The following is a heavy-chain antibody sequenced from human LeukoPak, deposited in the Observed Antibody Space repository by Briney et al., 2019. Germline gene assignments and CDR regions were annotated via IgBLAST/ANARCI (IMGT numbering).Heavy chain of an antibody. V-gene: IGHV1-18*01. J-gene: IGHJ4*02. CDR1: GYTSTTYG. Sequence: ASVKVSCKTSGYTSTTYGLSWVRQAPGQGLEWMGWTYNTYTHYAETLRDRLTMTTDTSTSTSYMELRSLRSDDTAVYYWARALAQGGSFDLYYFDSWGQGSLVTVSS. D-gene: IGHD3-9*01. CDR2: TYNTYT. CDR3: ARALAQGGSFDLYYFDS.